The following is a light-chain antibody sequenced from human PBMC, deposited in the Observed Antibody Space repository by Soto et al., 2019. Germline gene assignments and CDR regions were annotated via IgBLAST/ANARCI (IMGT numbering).Light chain of an antibody. J-gene: IGKJ2*01. CDR2: HAS. V-gene: IGKV3-20*01. Sequence: EIVLTQSPGTLSLSPGERATLSCRTSQSVSNTYLAWYQQKPGQAPRLLIYHASSRATGIPDRFSGSGSGTDFTLTICRLEPEDFAVYYCQQYGTSPPVYAFGQGTKLEI. CDR3: QQYGTSPPVYA. CDR1: QSVSNTY.